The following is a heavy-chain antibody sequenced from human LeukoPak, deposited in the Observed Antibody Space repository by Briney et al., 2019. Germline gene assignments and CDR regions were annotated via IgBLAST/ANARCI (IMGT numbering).Heavy chain of an antibody. CDR1: GGTFSSYG. CDR2: IIPIFGTA. D-gene: IGHD2-2*02. CDR3: ARGNVVVPAAIAGTNYYYGMDV. V-gene: IGHV1-69*13. Sequence: ASVKVSCKASGGTFSSYGISWVRQAPGQGLEWMGGIIPIFGTANYAQKFQGRVTITADESTSTAYMELSSLRSEDTAVYYCARGNVVVPAAIAGTNYYYGMDVWGQGTTVTVSS. J-gene: IGHJ6*02.